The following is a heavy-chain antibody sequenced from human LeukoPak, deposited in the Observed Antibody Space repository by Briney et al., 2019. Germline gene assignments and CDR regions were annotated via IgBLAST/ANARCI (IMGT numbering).Heavy chain of an antibody. Sequence: PGRSLRLSCAASGFTFNNYAMHWVRQAPGKGLEWLAVVTYDGNNKYYADSVKGRFTVSRDNSRNTVNLQMNSLRGEDTAVYYCARAPVRGAVAGVDYWGQGTLVTVSS. J-gene: IGHJ4*02. CDR3: ARAPVRGAVAGVDY. D-gene: IGHD6-19*01. V-gene: IGHV3-30-3*01. CDR2: VTYDGNNK. CDR1: GFTFNNYA.